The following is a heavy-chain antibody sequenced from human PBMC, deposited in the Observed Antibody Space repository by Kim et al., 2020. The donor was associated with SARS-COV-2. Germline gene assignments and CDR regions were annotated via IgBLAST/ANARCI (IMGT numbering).Heavy chain of an antibody. D-gene: IGHD2-2*01. Sequence: GESLKISCKGSGYSFTSYWIGWVRQMPGKGLEWMGIIYPGDSDTRYSPSFQGQVTISADKSISTAYLQWSSLKASDTAMYYCARRSKGYCSSTSCYFFVWYFDLWGRGTLVTVSS. V-gene: IGHV5-51*01. J-gene: IGHJ2*01. CDR3: ARRSKGYCSSTSCYFFVWYFDL. CDR2: IYPGDSDT. CDR1: GYSFTSYW.